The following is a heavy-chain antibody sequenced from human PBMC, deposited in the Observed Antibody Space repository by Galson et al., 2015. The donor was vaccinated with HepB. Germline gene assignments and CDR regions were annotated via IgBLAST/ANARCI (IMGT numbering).Heavy chain of an antibody. V-gene: IGHV3-7*03. CDR2: IKQDGSEK. CDR1: GFTFSSHR. Sequence: SLRLSCATSGFTFSSHRMSWVRQAPGKGLEWVANIKQDGSEKYYLDSVKGRFTISRDNAKNSLYLQMNSLRVEDTAIYYCARGPRSFQIGLRGGWFDPWGQGTLVTVSS. D-gene: IGHD3/OR15-3a*01. CDR3: ARGPRSFQIGLRGGWFDP. J-gene: IGHJ5*02.